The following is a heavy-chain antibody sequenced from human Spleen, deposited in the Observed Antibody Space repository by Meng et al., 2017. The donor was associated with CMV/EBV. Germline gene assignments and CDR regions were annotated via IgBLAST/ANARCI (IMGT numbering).Heavy chain of an antibody. Sequence: GESLKISCIASGFIFRNFAMHWVRQAPGKGLEWVTSISYDGSNKYYVESVKGRFTISADKSISTAYLQWSSLKASDTAMYYCARLWGGFDYWGQGTLVTVSS. D-gene: IGHD3-10*01. CDR2: ISYDGSNK. CDR3: ARLWGGFDY. V-gene: IGHV3-30-3*01. J-gene: IGHJ4*02. CDR1: GFIFRNFA.